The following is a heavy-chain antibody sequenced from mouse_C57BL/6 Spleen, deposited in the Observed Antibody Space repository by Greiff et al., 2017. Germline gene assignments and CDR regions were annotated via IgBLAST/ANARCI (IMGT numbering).Heavy chain of an antibody. V-gene: IGHV1-82*01. CDR3: ARRLANWYYFDY. CDR2: IYPGDGDT. CDR1: GYAFSSSW. J-gene: IGHJ2*01. D-gene: IGHD4-1*01. Sequence: VKLVESGPELVKPGASVKISCKASGYAFSSSWMNWVKQRPGKGLEWIGRIYPGDGDTNYNGKFKGKATLTADKSSSTAYMQLSSLTSEDSAVYFCARRLANWYYFDYWGQGTTLTVSS.